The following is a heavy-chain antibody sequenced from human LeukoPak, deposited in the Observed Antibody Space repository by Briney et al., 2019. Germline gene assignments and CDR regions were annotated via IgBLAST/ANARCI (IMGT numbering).Heavy chain of an antibody. CDR1: GFTFTTYA. CDR3: AKDLTYSSSSWFDY. J-gene: IGHJ4*02. CDR2: ISGGGGST. V-gene: IGHV3-23*01. D-gene: IGHD6-6*01. Sequence: RAGGSLRLSCAASGFTFTTYAMSWVRQAPGKGLEWVSHISGGGGSTYFADSVKGRFTISRDNSKNTLYLQMNSLRAEDTAVYYCAKDLTYSSSSWFDYWGQGTLVTVSS.